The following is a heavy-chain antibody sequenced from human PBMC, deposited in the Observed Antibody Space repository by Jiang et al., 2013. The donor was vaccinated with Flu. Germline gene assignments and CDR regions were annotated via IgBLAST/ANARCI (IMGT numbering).Heavy chain of an antibody. D-gene: IGHD6-19*01. J-gene: IGHJ6*02. Sequence: TSQTLSLTCAISGDSVSSNSAAWNWIRQSPSRGLEWLGRTYYRSKWYNDYAESVKGRITIIPDTSKNQFSLQLNSVAPEDTAIYYCAGYYSGGHYGMDVWGQGTTVTVSS. CDR2: TYYRSKWYN. CDR3: AGYYSGGHYGMDV. CDR1: GDSVSSNSAA. V-gene: IGHV6-1*01.